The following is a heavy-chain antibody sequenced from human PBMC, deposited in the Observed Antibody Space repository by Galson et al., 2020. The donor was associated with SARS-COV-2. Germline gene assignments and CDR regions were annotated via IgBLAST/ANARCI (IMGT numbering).Heavy chain of an antibody. CDR2: ISFDGTDK. CDR3: ASAYDWQDY. Sequence: GGSLRLSCAASGFTFYTYAMHWVRQAPGKGLEWVALISFDGTDKSYADSVKGRFTISRDNSKNTLYLQMDSLRVDDTAVYYCASAYDWQDYWGRGTLVTVSS. D-gene: IGHD3-3*01. V-gene: IGHV3-30*04. CDR1: GFTFYTYA. J-gene: IGHJ4*02.